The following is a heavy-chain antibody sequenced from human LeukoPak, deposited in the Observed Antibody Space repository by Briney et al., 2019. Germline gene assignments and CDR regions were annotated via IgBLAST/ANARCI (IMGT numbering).Heavy chain of an antibody. V-gene: IGHV3-7*01. CDR3: ARDGSLARLVDYYYYYMDV. CDR1: GFTFSIYW. Sequence: PGGSLRLSCAATGFTFSIYWMSWVRQAPGKGLEWVANIKQDGSEQYYVDSVKGRFTISRDNAKNSLYLQMNSLRAEDTALYYCARDGSLARLVDYYYYYMDVWGKGTTVTVSS. CDR2: IKQDGSEQ. D-gene: IGHD6-19*01. J-gene: IGHJ6*03.